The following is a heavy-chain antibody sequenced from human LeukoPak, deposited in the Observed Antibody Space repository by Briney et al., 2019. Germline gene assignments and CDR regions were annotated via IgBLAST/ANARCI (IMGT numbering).Heavy chain of an antibody. CDR1: GFSFSNFG. CDR3: ARERGGFGGYLPYYYLDV. Sequence: GGSLRLSCAGTGFSFSNFGMNWVRQAPGKGLECVSFISGSSGTIYYADSVKGRFTISRDNTKNSLYLQMNSLRAEDTAIYYCARERGGFGGYLPYYYLDVRGKGTTVTVSS. V-gene: IGHV3-48*04. D-gene: IGHD5-12*01. CDR2: ISGSSGTI. J-gene: IGHJ6*03.